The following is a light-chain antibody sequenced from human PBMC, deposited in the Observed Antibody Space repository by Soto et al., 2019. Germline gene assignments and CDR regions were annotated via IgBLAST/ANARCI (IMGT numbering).Light chain of an antibody. CDR2: GAF. Sequence: EIVMTQSPATLSVSPGEGVTLSCRASQSMTTKLAWYQQKPGQAPRLLIHGAFTRATGIPARFSGSGSGTDFTLTISRLEPEDFAVYYCQQYGSSPPVTFGQGTKVDIK. J-gene: IGKJ1*01. CDR1: QSMTTK. CDR3: QQYGSSPPVT. V-gene: IGKV3-20*01.